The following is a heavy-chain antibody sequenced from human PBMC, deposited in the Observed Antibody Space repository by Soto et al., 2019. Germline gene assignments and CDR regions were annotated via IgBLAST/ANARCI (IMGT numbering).Heavy chain of an antibody. CDR1: GFTFSSYS. CDR2: ISSSSTI. Sequence: GGSLRLSCAASGFTFSSYSMNWVRQAPGKGLEWVSYISSSSTIYYADSVKGRFTISRDNAKNSLYLQMNSLRDEDTAVYYCARGWLRLLLDYWGQGTLVTVSS. D-gene: IGHD5-12*01. J-gene: IGHJ4*02. V-gene: IGHV3-48*02. CDR3: ARGWLRLLLDY.